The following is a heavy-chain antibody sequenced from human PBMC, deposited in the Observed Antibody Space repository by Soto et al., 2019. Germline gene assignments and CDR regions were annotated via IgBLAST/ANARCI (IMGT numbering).Heavy chain of an antibody. D-gene: IGHD3-16*01. J-gene: IGHJ4*02. CDR3: ARGGWGDPPIDY. Sequence: QVQLVQSGAEVKRPGDSVTVSCKASGYGFIHYYIHWVRLAPGQGLEWLGWINPSSIGTNYAQKFDGRVTMPRDMSVSTAHLELSSLTSDDTAVYYGARGGWGDPPIDYWGQGTLVTVSS. CDR2: INPSSIGT. V-gene: IGHV1-2*02. CDR1: GYGFIHYY.